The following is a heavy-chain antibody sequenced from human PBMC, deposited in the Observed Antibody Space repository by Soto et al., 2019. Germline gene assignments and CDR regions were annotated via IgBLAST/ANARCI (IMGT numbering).Heavy chain of an antibody. Sequence: GGSLRLSCAASGFTFSSYAMSWVRQAPGKGLEWVSAISGSGGSTYYADSVKGRFTISRDNSKNTLYLQMNSLRAEDTAVYYCAKDRSSSRARGEFDPWGQGTLVTVSS. CDR3: AKDRSSSRARGEFDP. CDR2: ISGSGGST. V-gene: IGHV3-23*01. CDR1: GFTFSSYA. D-gene: IGHD6-13*01. J-gene: IGHJ5*02.